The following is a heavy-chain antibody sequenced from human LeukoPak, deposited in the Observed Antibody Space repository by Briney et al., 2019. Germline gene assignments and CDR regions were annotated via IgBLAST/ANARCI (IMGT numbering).Heavy chain of an antibody. D-gene: IGHD2-2*01. V-gene: IGHV1-46*01. J-gene: IGHJ4*02. Sequence: ASVKVSCKASGYTFTSYYVHWVRQAPGQGLEWMGIINPSGGSTSYAQKFQGRVTMTRDTSTSTVYMELSSLRSEDTAVYYCARGRSIVVVPAAIYPPFGYWGQGTLVTVSS. CDR1: GYTFTSYY. CDR2: INPSGGST. CDR3: ARGRSIVVVPAAIYPPFGY.